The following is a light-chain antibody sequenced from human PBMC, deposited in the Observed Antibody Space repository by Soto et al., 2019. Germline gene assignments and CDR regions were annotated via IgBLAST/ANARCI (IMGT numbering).Light chain of an antibody. Sequence: DIQMTQSPSTLSASVGARVTITCRGSQGISSWLAWYQQKPGKAPRLLIYKASSLASGVPSRFSGSGSGTEFTLTISSLQPEDVATYHCQQHTTFGQGTKVEI. CDR2: KAS. CDR1: QGISSW. CDR3: QQHTT. V-gene: IGKV1-5*03. J-gene: IGKJ1*01.